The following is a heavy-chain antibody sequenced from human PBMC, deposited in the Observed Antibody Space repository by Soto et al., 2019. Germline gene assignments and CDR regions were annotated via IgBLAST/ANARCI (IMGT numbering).Heavy chain of an antibody. Sequence: PSDTLSLTCAVLRESFSGYWSWIPQPPGKGLEWIGEINHGGVTVYNPSLKSRVTISVDKSKNQFSLKLSSVTAADTAVYYCARLIAAAGTGWFDPWGQGTLVT. V-gene: IGHV4-34*01. D-gene: IGHD6-13*01. CDR1: RESFSGY. J-gene: IGHJ5*02. CDR3: ARLIAAAGTGWFDP. CDR2: INHGGVT.